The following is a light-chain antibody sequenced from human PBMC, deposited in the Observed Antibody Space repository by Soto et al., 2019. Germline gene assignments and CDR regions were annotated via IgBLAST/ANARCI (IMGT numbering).Light chain of an antibody. CDR3: CSYAGSYTV. Sequence: QSVLTQPRSVSGSPGQSVTISCTGTSSDIGVYNYVSWYQHHPGKAPQLMIYDVTKRPSGVPDRFSGSKSGYTASLTISGLQDEDEADYYCCSYAGSYTVFGGGTKLTVL. J-gene: IGLJ3*02. CDR1: SSDIGVYNY. CDR2: DVT. V-gene: IGLV2-11*01.